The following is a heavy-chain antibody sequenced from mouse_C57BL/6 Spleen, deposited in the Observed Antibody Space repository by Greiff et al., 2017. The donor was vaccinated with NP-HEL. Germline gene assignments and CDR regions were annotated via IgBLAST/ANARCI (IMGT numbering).Heavy chain of an antibody. CDR2: INPSNGGT. V-gene: IGHV1-53*01. J-gene: IGHJ1*03. CDR1: GYTFTSYW. CDR3: ARSHDYESRWYFDV. Sequence: QVQLQQPGTELVKPGASVKLSCKASGYTFTSYWMHWVKQRPGQGLEWIGNINPSNGGTNYNEKFKSKATLTVDKSSSTAYMELNSLTSEDSAVYYCARSHDYESRWYFDVWGTGTTVTVSS. D-gene: IGHD2-4*01.